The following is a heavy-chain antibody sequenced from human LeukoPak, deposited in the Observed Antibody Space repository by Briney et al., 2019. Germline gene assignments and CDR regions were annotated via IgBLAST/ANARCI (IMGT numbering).Heavy chain of an antibody. V-gene: IGHV1-8*02. Sequence: ASVKVSCKASGYTFTGYYMHWVRQAPGQGLEWMGWMNPNSGNTGYAQKFQGRVTMTRNTSISTAYMELSSLRSEDTAVYCCARVRKEQLARNYYYYMDVWGKGTTVTISS. CDR2: MNPNSGNT. CDR3: ARVRKEQLARNYYYYMDV. CDR1: GYTFTGYY. D-gene: IGHD6-13*01. J-gene: IGHJ6*03.